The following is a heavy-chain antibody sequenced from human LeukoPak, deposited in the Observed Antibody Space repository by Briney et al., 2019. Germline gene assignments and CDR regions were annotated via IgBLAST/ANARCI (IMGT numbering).Heavy chain of an antibody. CDR3: AKGGYSNGRYYYYYMDV. CDR2: ISVSGDIT. V-gene: IGHV3-23*01. CDR1: GFTFSSYG. D-gene: IGHD5-18*01. J-gene: IGHJ6*03. Sequence: GGTLRLSCAASGFTFSSYGMSWVRQAPGKGLEWVSAISVSGDITSYADSVKGRFTISRDNSKNTLYLQMNSLRAEDTAVYYCAKGGYSNGRYYYYYMDVWGEGTTVTVSS.